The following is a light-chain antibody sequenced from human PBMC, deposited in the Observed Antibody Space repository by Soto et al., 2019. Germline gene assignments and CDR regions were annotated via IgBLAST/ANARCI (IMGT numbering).Light chain of an antibody. CDR1: QSSSSW. CDR3: QQYNSYSPYT. V-gene: IGKV1-5*01. J-gene: IGKJ2*01. CDR2: DAS. Sequence: DIQMTQSPSTLSASVGDRVTITCRASQSSSSWLAWYQQKPGKAPKLLIYDASSLESGVPSRFSGSGSGTEFTLTISSLQPDDFATYYCQQYNSYSPYTFGQGTKLEIK.